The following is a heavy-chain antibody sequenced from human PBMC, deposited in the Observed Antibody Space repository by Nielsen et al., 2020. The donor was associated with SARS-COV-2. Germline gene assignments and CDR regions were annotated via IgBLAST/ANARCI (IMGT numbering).Heavy chain of an antibody. CDR1: GFIFNNYW. V-gene: IGHV3-74*01. CDR3: ARDLPSCGSTTCHCQ. Sequence: GESLKISCAASGFIFNNYWMHWVRQAPGKGLVWVARINGDGSTTTYADSVKGRFTISRHNAQNTLLLQMNSLRAEDTATYYCARDLPSCGSTTCHCQWGQGTVVAVSS. J-gene: IGHJ4*02. CDR2: INGDGSTT. D-gene: IGHD1-26*01.